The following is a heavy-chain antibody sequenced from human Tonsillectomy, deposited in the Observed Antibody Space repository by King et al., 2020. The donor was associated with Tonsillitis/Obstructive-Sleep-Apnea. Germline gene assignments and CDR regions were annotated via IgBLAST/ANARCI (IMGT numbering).Heavy chain of an antibody. D-gene: IGHD2-2*01. J-gene: IGHJ4*02. CDR2: ISSRGSAI. V-gene: IGHV3-48*02. CDR1: GFTFSAYS. CDR3: ASDLPEHCSSASCDYYFDF. Sequence: VQLVESGGGLVQPGGSLRLSCVASGFTFSAYSMNWVRQAPGKGLEWVSYISSRGSAIYYADSVKGRFTISRDNVKNSLYLQMNSLRDEDTAVYYCASDLPEHCSSASCDYYFDFWGQGTLVTVSS.